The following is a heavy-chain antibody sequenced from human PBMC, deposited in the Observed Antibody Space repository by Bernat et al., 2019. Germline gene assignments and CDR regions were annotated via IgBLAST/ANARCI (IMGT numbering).Heavy chain of an antibody. V-gene: IGHV3-30-3*01. D-gene: IGHD6-13*01. Sequence: QVQLVESGGGVVQPGRSLRLSCAASGFTFSSYAMHWVRQAPGKGLEWVAVISYDGSNKYYEDSVKGRFTNSRDNSKNTLYRQMNSLRAEYSAVYYCARTAKSSSWYVLDYWGQGTLVTVSS. CDR3: ARTAKSSSWYVLDY. CDR1: GFTFSSYA. J-gene: IGHJ4*02. CDR2: ISYDGSNK.